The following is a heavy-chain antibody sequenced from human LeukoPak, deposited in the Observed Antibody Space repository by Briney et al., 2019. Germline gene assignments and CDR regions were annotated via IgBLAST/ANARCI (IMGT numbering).Heavy chain of an antibody. CDR3: ASIIPDFWSGYYHAFDI. Sequence: SETLSLTCTVSGGSISSSSYYWGWIRQPPGKGLEWIGSIYYSGSTYYNPSLKSRVTISVDTSKNQFSLKLSSVTAADTAVYYCASIIPDFWSGYYHAFDIWGQGTIVTVSS. CDR2: IYYSGST. CDR1: GGSISSSSYY. D-gene: IGHD3-3*01. V-gene: IGHV4-39*01. J-gene: IGHJ3*02.